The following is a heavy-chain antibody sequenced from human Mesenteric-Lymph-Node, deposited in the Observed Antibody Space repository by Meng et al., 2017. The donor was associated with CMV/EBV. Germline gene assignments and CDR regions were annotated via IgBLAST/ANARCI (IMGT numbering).Heavy chain of an antibody. Sequence: SLRSPLYSCIFLRQPPAKRPDWIGNIYSSWSTNYTPSLQSRVTVSLDTSKNQFSLKLTSLTAADTAMYYCASSELRYFDWLLLNFDYWGQGALVTVSS. CDR1: SLRSPLYS. D-gene: IGHD3-9*01. CDR3: ASSELRYFDWLLLNFDY. V-gene: IGHV4-61*01. CDR2: IYSSWST. J-gene: IGHJ4*02.